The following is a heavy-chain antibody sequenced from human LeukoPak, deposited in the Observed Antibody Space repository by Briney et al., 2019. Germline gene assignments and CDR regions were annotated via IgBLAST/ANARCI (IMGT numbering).Heavy chain of an antibody. V-gene: IGHV1-8*01. Sequence: ASVKVSCKASGYTFTSYDINWVRQATGQGLEWMGWMNPNSGDTGYAQKFQGRVTITRNTSITTAYMELSSLRSEDTAVYYCARGLIFGVVIKNNWFDPWGQGTLVTVSS. D-gene: IGHD3-3*01. CDR1: GYTFTSYD. CDR2: MNPNSGDT. CDR3: ARGLIFGVVIKNNWFDP. J-gene: IGHJ5*02.